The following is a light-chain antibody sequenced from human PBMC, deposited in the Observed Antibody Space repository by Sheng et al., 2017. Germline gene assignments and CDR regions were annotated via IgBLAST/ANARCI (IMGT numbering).Light chain of an antibody. V-gene: IGKV3-20*01. CDR1: QSLSSNY. Sequence: EIVLTQSPGTLSLSPGERATLSCRASQSLSSNYLAWYQQKPGQAPRLLIYGASSRATGIPDRFSGSGSGTDFTLTISRLEPEDFAVFYCQQYDRSVITFGQGTRLEMK. J-gene: IGKJ5*01. CDR3: QQYDRSVIT. CDR2: GAS.